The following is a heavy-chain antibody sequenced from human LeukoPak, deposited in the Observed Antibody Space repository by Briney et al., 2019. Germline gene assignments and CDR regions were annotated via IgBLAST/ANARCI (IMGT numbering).Heavy chain of an antibody. CDR2: IYYSGST. CDR1: GGSISSSSYY. Sequence: SETLSLTCTVSGGSISSSSYYWGWIRQPPGKGLEWIGGIYYSGSTYYNPSRKSRVTISVDTSKNQFSLKLSSVTAADTAVYYCASRFRGPDYWGPGTLVTVSS. V-gene: IGHV4-39*01. J-gene: IGHJ4*02. D-gene: IGHD3-10*01. CDR3: ASRFRGPDY.